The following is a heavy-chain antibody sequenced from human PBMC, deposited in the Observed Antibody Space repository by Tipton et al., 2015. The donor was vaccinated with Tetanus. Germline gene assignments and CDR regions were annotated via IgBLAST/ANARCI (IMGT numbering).Heavy chain of an antibody. CDR1: GGSINSPDYS. D-gene: IGHD6-6*01. J-gene: IGHJ5*02. CDR2: IYQSGST. CDR3: ARDRGQQFVSDWFDP. V-gene: IGHV4-30-2*01. Sequence: LRLSCTVSGGSINSPDYSCGWIRQPPGKGLEWIGYIYQSGSTSYNPSLATRVTITADKSKNQFSLNLRSVTAADTAVYYCARDRGQQFVSDWFDPWGQGTLVTVSS.